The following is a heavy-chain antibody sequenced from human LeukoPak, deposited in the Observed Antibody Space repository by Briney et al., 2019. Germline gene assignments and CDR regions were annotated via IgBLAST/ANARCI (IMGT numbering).Heavy chain of an antibody. CDR1: GGSISSYY. CDR2: IYYSGST. V-gene: IGHV4-39*01. J-gene: IGHJ4*02. CDR3: ARLPTVTFFDY. D-gene: IGHD4-17*01. Sequence: PSETLSLTCTVSGGSISSYYWGWIRQPPGQGLEWIGSIYYSGSTYYSTSLKSRVTISVDTSKNQFSLKLSSVTAADTAVYYCARLPTVTFFDYWGQGTLVTVSS.